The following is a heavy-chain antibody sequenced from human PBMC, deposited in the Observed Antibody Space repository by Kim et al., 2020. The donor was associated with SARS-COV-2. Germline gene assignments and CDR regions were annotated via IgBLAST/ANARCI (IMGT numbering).Heavy chain of an antibody. Sequence: ASVKVSCKASGYIFTSQDMNWVRQAPGQGLEWMGWINTNTRNPTYAQGFTGRFVFSLDTSVSTAYLQIFSLKAEDTAVYYCARDSVAGFFDYWAQGTLVTVSS. J-gene: IGHJ4*02. V-gene: IGHV7-4-1*01. CDR1: GYIFTSQD. D-gene: IGHD6-19*01. CDR3: ARDSVAGFFDY. CDR2: INTNTRNP.